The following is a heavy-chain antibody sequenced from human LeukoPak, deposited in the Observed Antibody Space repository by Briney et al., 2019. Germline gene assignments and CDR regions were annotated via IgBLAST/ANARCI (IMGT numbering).Heavy chain of an antibody. CDR1: GGSFSGYY. J-gene: IGHJ4*02. CDR2: INHSGST. D-gene: IGHD3-16*02. Sequence: SETLSLTCAVYGGSFSGYYWSWIRQPPGKGLEWIGEINHSGSTNYNPSLKSRVTISVDTSKNQFSLKLSSVTAADTAVYYCARVPPTYYDYVWGSYRYGYYFDYWGQGTLVTVSS. V-gene: IGHV4-34*01. CDR3: ARVPPTYYDYVWGSYRYGYYFDY.